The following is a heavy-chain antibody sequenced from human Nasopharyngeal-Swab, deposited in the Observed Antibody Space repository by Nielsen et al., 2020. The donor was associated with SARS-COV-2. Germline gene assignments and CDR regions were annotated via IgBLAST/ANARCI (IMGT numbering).Heavy chain of an antibody. D-gene: IGHD1-20*01. CDR3: AKDNVTGTTGWIDP. Sequence: GESLKISCAASGFTFSDYYMTWIRQAPGKGLEWVSYISSSGSTIYHADSVKGRFTISRDNSKSTLYLQLNSLRAEDTAIYYCAKDNVTGTTGWIDPWGQGTLVTVSS. V-gene: IGHV3-11*01. CDR2: ISSSGSTI. CDR1: GFTFSDYY. J-gene: IGHJ5*02.